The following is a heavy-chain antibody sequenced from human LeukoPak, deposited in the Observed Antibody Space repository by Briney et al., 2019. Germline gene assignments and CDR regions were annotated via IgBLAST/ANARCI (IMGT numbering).Heavy chain of an antibody. CDR2: IYTSGST. CDR3: ARGRAIFGVVMWGWFDP. Sequence: PSETLSLTCTVSGGSISSGSYYWSWIRQPAGKGLEWIGRIYTSGSTNYNPSLKSRVTISVDTSKNQFSLKLSSVTAADTAVYYCARGRAIFGVVMWGWFDPWGQGTLVTVSS. CDR1: GGSISSGSYY. V-gene: IGHV4-61*02. J-gene: IGHJ5*02. D-gene: IGHD3-3*01.